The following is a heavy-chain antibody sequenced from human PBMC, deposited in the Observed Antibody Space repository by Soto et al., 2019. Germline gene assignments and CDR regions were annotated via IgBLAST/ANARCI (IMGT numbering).Heavy chain of an antibody. Sequence: QVQLVQSGAEVKKPGSSVKVSCKASGGTFSSYAISWVRQAPGQGLEWMGGIIPIFGTANYAQKFQGRVNITAAKSTSTAYLELSSLRSEDTAVYYCARAPYYYDSSGYYGHPHWFDPWGQGTLVTVSS. V-gene: IGHV1-69*14. D-gene: IGHD3-22*01. CDR2: IIPIFGTA. CDR3: ARAPYYYDSSGYYGHPHWFDP. J-gene: IGHJ5*02. CDR1: GGTFSSYA.